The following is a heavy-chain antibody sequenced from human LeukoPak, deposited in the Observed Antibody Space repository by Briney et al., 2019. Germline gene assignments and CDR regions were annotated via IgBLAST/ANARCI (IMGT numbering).Heavy chain of an antibody. CDR3: ARAYDFWSGYYAFDY. D-gene: IGHD3-3*01. J-gene: IGHJ4*02. V-gene: IGHV4-59*01. Sequence: SETLSLTCTVSGGSISSYYWSWIRQPPGKGLEWIGYIYYSGSTNYNPSLKSRVTISVDTSTNQFSLKLSSVTAADTAVYYCARAYDFWSGYYAFDYWGQGTLVTVSS. CDR2: IYYSGST. CDR1: GGSISSYY.